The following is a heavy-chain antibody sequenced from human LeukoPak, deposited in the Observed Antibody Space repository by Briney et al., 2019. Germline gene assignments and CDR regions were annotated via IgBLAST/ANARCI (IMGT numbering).Heavy chain of an antibody. V-gene: IGHV4-59*01. J-gene: IGHJ4*02. CDR1: GGSISSYY. CDR3: AGDYGSGSYRFDF. D-gene: IGHD3-10*01. CDR2: IYYSGSI. Sequence: SETLSLTCTVSGGSISSYYWSWIRQPPGKGLEWIGYIYYSGSINYNPSPKSRVTISVDTSKNQFSLKLSSVTAADTAVYYCAGDYGSGSYRFDFWGQGSLVTVSS.